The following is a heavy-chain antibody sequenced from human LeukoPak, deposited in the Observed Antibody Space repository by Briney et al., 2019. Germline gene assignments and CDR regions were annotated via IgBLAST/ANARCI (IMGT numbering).Heavy chain of an antibody. D-gene: IGHD6-19*01. V-gene: IGHV3-7*01. J-gene: IGHJ4*02. Sequence: PGGFLRLSCAASGFTFSNYWMSWVRQPPGKGLEWAANVRQDGSETYYVDSVKGRFTISRDNTKNSLYLQMNSLRAEDTAVYYCARPPYSGGWYLMFWGQGTLVTVSS. CDR1: GFTFSNYW. CDR2: VRQDGSET. CDR3: ARPPYSGGWYLMF.